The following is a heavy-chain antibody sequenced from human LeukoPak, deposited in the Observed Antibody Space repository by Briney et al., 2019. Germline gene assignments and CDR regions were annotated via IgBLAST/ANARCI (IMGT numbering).Heavy chain of an antibody. V-gene: IGHV1-8*01. J-gene: IGHJ4*02. CDR2: MNPNSGNT. D-gene: IGHD1-26*01. Sequence: VASVKVSCKASGYTFTSYDINWVRQATGQGREWMGWMNPNSGNTGYAQKFQGRVTMTRNTSISTAYMELSSLRSEDTAVYYCASRVGATGSIDYWGQGTLVTVSS. CDR3: ASRVGATGSIDY. CDR1: GYTFTSYD.